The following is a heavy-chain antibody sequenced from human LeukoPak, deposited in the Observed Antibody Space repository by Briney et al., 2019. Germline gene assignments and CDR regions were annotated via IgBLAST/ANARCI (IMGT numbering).Heavy chain of an antibody. V-gene: IGHV3-23*01. Sequence: GGSLRLSCAASGFTFSSYAMSWVRQAPGKGLEWVSAISGSGGSTYYADSVKGRFTISRDNSKNTLYLQMNSLRAEDTAVYYCAKAYCSSTSCYADYWGQGTLVDVSS. CDR1: GFTFSSYA. J-gene: IGHJ4*02. CDR3: AKAYCSSTSCYADY. CDR2: ISGSGGST. D-gene: IGHD2-2*01.